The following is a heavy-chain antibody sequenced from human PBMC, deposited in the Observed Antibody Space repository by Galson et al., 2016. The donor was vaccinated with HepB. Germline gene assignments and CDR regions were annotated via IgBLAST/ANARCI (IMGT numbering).Heavy chain of an antibody. CDR1: GGSIGSGGYY. V-gene: IGHV4-31*03. CDR3: ARDSTRFSGYNEVAFDI. Sequence: TLSLTCTVSGGSIGSGGYYWSWIRQLPGKGLEWIGYIFDSGSTSYNPSLKSRVTISVDTSKNQFSLKLTSVTAADTAVYYCARDSTRFSGYNEVAFDIWGQGTVVTVSS. CDR2: IFDSGST. J-gene: IGHJ3*02. D-gene: IGHD5-12*01.